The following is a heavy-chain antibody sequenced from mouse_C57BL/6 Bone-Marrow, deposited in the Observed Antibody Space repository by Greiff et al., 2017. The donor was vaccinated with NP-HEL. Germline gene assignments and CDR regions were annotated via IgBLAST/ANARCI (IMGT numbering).Heavy chain of an antibody. CDR1: GYTFTSYG. V-gene: IGHV1-81*01. J-gene: IGHJ3*01. D-gene: IGHD1-1*01. Sequence: VKLMESGAELARPGASVKLSCKASGYTFTSYGISWVKQRTGQGLEWIGEIYPRSGNTYYNEKFKGKATLTADKSSSTAYMELRSLTSEDSAVYFCARCGYGSSYGFAYWGQGTLVTVSA. CDR3: ARCGYGSSYGFAY. CDR2: IYPRSGNT.